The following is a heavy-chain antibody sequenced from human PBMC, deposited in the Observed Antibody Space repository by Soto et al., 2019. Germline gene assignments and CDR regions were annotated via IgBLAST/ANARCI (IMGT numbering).Heavy chain of an antibody. Sequence: SETLSLICTVSGGSYSWSWIRQPPGKGLEWIGYIYYSGSTNYNPSLKTRVTISIDMSKNQFSLKLSSVTAADTAVYYCARGAIGFDYWGQGTLVTVSS. CDR1: GGSYS. D-gene: IGHD3-3*01. CDR2: IYYSGST. V-gene: IGHV4-59*01. CDR3: ARGAIGFDY. J-gene: IGHJ4*02.